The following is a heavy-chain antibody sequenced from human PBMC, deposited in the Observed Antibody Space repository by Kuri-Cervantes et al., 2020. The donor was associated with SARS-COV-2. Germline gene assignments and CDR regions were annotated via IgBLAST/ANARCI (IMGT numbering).Heavy chain of an antibody. V-gene: IGHV3-23*01. D-gene: IGHD2-2*01. CDR2: ISGSGGST. J-gene: IGHJ4*02. CDR3: AREHCSSTSCYGLDY. CDR1: GFTFSSYA. Sequence: GESLKISCAASGFTFSSYAMSWVRRAPGKGLERVSAISGSGGSTYYADSVKGRFTISRDNSKNTLYLQMNSLRAEDTAVYYCAREHCSSTSCYGLDYWGQGTLVTVSS.